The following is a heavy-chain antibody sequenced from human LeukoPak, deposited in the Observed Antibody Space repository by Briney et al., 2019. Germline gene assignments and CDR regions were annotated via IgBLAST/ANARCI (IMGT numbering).Heavy chain of an antibody. Sequence: GGSLRLSCAASGFTFGTYAIHWVRQAPGEGLEYVSAISSDGGTTFYANSVRGRFTVSRDNSKNTLYLQLVSLRAEDMAVYYCARGFRGIAVAGPFDYWGQGTLVTVSS. CDR2: ISSDGGTT. J-gene: IGHJ4*02. V-gene: IGHV3-64*01. D-gene: IGHD6-19*01. CDR1: GFTFGTYA. CDR3: ARGFRGIAVAGPFDY.